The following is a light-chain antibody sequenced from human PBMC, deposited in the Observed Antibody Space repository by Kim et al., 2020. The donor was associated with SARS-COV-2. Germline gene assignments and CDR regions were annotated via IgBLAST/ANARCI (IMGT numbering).Light chain of an antibody. CDR3: QQRSNWFT. CDR1: QSVSSS. J-gene: IGKJ4*01. V-gene: IGKV3-11*01. Sequence: EIVLTQSPATLSLSPGERATLSCRASQSVSSSLAWYQQKPGQAPRLLIYDASNRATGIPARFSGSGSGTDFTLTISSLEAEDFAVYYCQQRSNWFTFGGGTKVDIK. CDR2: DAS.